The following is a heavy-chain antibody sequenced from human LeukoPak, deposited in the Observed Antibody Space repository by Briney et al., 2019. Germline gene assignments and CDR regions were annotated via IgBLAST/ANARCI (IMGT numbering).Heavy chain of an antibody. CDR3: ARDPDSSGYSTFHD. D-gene: IGHD3-22*01. J-gene: IGHJ1*01. CDR1: GFTFSSHW. CDR2: IKRDGSST. V-gene: IGHV3-74*01. Sequence: GGSLRLSCAASGFTFSSHWMHWVRQAPGKGLVWVSRIKRDGSSTSYADSVQGRFTISRDNAKNTLYLQMNSLRAEDTAVYYCARDPDSSGYSTFHDWRQGTLVTVSS.